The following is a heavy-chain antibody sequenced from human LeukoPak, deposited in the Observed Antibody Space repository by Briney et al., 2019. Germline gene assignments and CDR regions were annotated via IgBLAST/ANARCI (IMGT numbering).Heavy chain of an antibody. Sequence: PGGSLRVPCAASGFTFSDYYMNWVRQAPGKGLEWVSSISSSSSYIYYADSVKGRFTISRDNAKNSLYLQMNSLRAEDTAVYYCARDQVAANGGFWYYYYYMDVWGKGTTVTVSS. CDR3: ARDQVAANGGFWYYYYYMDV. J-gene: IGHJ6*03. CDR1: GFTFSDYY. V-gene: IGHV3-21*01. CDR2: ISSSSSYI. D-gene: IGHD2-15*01.